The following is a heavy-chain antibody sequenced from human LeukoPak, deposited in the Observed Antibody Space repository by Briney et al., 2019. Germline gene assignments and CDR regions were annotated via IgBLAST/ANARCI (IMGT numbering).Heavy chain of an antibody. J-gene: IGHJ5*02. Sequence: GGSLRLSCVGSEFTFSNYWMSWVRQAPGKGLEWVANINQDGSVKYYVDSVKGQFTISRDNAKNSLLLQMNSLRVDDTAVYYCARLSPWSGVYYFDLWGQGTLVTVSS. V-gene: IGHV3-7*01. D-gene: IGHD3-10*01. CDR1: EFTFSNYW. CDR3: ARLSPWSGVYYFDL. CDR2: INQDGSVK.